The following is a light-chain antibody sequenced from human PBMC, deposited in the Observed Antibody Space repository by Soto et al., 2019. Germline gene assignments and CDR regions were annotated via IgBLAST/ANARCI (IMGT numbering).Light chain of an antibody. J-gene: IGLJ3*02. Sequence: QSALTQPASVSGSPGQTISISCTGTRSDVGGYNYLSWYQQHPGKAPKVMIYEVSNRPSGVSNRFSGSKSGNTASLTIAGLQAEDAADYFCSSYTPSGTPVFGGGTKLTVL. CDR1: RSDVGGYNY. CDR3: SSYTPSGTPV. V-gene: IGLV2-14*01. CDR2: EVS.